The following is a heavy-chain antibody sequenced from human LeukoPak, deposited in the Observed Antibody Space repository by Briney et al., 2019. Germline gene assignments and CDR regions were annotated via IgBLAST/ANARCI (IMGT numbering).Heavy chain of an antibody. J-gene: IGHJ4*02. CDR2: IIPILGIA. CDR1: GGTFSSYT. V-gene: IGHV1-69*02. Sequence: ASVKVSCKASGGTFSSYTISWVRQAPGQGLEWMGRIIPILGIANYAQKFQGRVTITADKSTSTAYMELSSLRSEDTAVYYCARALKVCSCTSCDDYWGQGTLVTVSS. CDR3: ARALKVCSCTSCDDY. D-gene: IGHD2-2*01.